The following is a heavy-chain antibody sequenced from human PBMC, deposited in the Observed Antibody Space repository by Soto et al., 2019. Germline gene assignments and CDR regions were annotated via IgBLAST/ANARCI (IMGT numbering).Heavy chain of an antibody. CDR3: ARDSCSGGSCHPNYFDY. D-gene: IGHD2-15*01. Sequence: QVQLVESGGGVVQPGRSLRLSCAASGFTFSSYGMHWVRQAPGKGLEWVAVIWCDGSNKYYADSVKGRFTISRDNSKITLYLQMNSLRAEDTAVYYCARDSCSGGSCHPNYFDYWGQGTLVTVSS. CDR1: GFTFSSYG. V-gene: IGHV3-33*01. CDR2: IWCDGSNK. J-gene: IGHJ4*02.